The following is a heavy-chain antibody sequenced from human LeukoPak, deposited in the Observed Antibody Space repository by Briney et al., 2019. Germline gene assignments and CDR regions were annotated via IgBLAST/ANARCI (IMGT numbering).Heavy chain of an antibody. CDR1: GYSFTSYR. CDR2: IYPGDSDT. V-gene: IGHV5-51*01. CDR3: ASNRGRSYCSGGSCYEDNWFDP. Sequence: GESLKISCKGSGYSFTSYRIGWVRQMPGKGLEWMGIIYPGDSDTRYSPSFQGQVTISADKSISTAYLQWSSLKASDTAMYYCASNRGRSYCSGGSCYEDNWFDPWGQGTLVTVSS. J-gene: IGHJ5*02. D-gene: IGHD2-15*01.